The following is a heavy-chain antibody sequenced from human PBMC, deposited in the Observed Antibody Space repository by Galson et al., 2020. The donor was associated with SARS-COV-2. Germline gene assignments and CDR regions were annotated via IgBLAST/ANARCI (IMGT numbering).Heavy chain of an antibody. V-gene: IGHV4-39*01. CDR1: GGSISSSSYY. J-gene: IGHJ5*02. D-gene: IGHD3-16*01. Sequence: SETLSLTCTVSGGSISSSSYYWGWIRQPPGKGLEWIGSIYYSGSTYYNPSLKSRVTISVDTSKNQFSLKLSSVTAADTAVYYCARQWVYDYVWGSYIHPWGQGTLVTVSS. CDR3: ARQWVYDYVWGSYIHP. CDR2: IYYSGST.